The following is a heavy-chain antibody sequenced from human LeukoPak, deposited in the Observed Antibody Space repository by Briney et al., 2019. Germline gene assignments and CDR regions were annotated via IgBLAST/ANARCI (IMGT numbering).Heavy chain of an antibody. CDR1: GFTVSSNY. V-gene: IGHV3-53*01. J-gene: IGHJ4*02. CDR3: AREVSGWYYFDY. D-gene: IGHD6-19*01. CDR2: IYSGGST. Sequence: GGSLILSCAASGFTVSSNYMSWVRQAPGKGLEWVSVIYSGGSTYYADSVKGRFTISRGNSKNTLYLQMNSLRAEDTAVYYCAREVSGWYYFDYWGQGTLVTVSS.